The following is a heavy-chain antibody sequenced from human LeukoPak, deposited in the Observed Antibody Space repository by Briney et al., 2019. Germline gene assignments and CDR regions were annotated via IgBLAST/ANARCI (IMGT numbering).Heavy chain of an antibody. CDR2: ISGSGGST. D-gene: IGHD3-16*02. CDR3: AKGRTFGGVIVPFDY. V-gene: IGHV3-23*01. CDR1: GFTFSSYA. Sequence: PGGSLRLSCAASGFTFSSYAMSWVRQAPGRGLEWVSAISGSGGSTYYADSVKGRFTISRDNSKNTLYLQMNSLRAEDTAVYYCAKGRTFGGVIVPFDYWGQGTLVTVSS. J-gene: IGHJ4*02.